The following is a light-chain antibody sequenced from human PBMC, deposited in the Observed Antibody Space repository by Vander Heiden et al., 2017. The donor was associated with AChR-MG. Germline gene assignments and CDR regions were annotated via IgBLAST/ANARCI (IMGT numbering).Light chain of an antibody. Sequence: DIVMTQSPDSLAVSLGERATINCKPSQSVLYSSNNKYYLAWYQQKPGQPPKLLFYWASTRQSGVPDRFSGSGSGTDFTLTISSLQAEDVAVYYCQQYDSIPLTFGHGTKVDIK. J-gene: IGKJ3*01. CDR2: WAS. CDR3: QQYDSIPLT. CDR1: QSVLYSSNNKYY. V-gene: IGKV4-1*01.